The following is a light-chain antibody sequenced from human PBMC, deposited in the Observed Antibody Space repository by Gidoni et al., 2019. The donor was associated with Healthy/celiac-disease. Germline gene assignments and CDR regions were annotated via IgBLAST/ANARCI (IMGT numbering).Light chain of an antibody. CDR3: SSYTSSSTVV. V-gene: IGLV2-14*01. CDR1: SSDVGGYNY. Sequence: QSALTQPASVSGSPGQPITISCTGTSSDVGGYNYVSWYQPHPGKAPKLMIYDVSNRPSGVSNRFSGSKSGNTASLTISGLQAEDEADYYCSSYTSSSTVVFGGGTKLTVL. J-gene: IGLJ2*01. CDR2: DVS.